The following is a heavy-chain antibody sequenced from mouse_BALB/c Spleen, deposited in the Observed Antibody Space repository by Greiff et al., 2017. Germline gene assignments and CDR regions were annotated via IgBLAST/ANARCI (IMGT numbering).Heavy chain of an antibody. CDR3: ARSDTTAYFDY. V-gene: IGHV1S137*01. CDR1: GYTFTDYA. J-gene: IGHJ2*01. Sequence: QVQLKQSGAELVRPGVSVKISCKGSGYTFTDYAMHWVKQSHAKSLEWIGVISTYYGDASYNQKFKGKATMTVDKSSSTAYMELARLTSEDSAIYYCARSDTTAYFDYWGQGTTLTVSS. CDR2: ISTYYGDA. D-gene: IGHD1-2*01.